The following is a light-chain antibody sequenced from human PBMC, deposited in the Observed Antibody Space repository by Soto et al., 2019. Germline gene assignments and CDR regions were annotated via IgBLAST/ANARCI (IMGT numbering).Light chain of an antibody. J-gene: IGKJ1*01. CDR1: QSISDT. V-gene: IGKV3-15*01. Sequence: EIVMRQSPATLSVSPGGRSTLSWRASQSISDTLASYQQKPGQAPRLLIHCASTRAPGFPARFSGSGSGTDFTLTISSLQSEDFAVYYCQQYDNWPWTFGQGTKVDI. CDR3: QQYDNWPWT. CDR2: CAS.